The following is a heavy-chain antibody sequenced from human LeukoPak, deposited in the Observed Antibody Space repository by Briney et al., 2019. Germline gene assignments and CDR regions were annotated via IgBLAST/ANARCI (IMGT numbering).Heavy chain of an antibody. CDR3: AKSLDWYWYFDY. D-gene: IGHD2-8*02. CDR2: ISYDGSNK. V-gene: IGHV3-30*18. Sequence: GGSLILSCVASGFTFSSYGMHWVRQAPGKGLEWVAVISYDGSNKFYVDSVKGRFTISRDNSKNTLYLQMNSLRAEDTAVYYCAKSLDWYWYFDYWGQGTLVTVSS. J-gene: IGHJ4*02. CDR1: GFTFSSYG.